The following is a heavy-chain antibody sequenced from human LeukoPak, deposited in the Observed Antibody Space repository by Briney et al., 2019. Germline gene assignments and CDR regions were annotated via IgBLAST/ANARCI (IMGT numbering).Heavy chain of an antibody. CDR3: ARGRDGYNFGYFDL. CDR2: MTPNSDYT. CDR1: GYTFTSYD. D-gene: IGHD5-24*01. V-gene: IGHV1-8*03. J-gene: IGHJ2*01. Sequence: ASVKVSCKASGYTFTSYDINWVRQATGQGLEWMGWMTPNSDYTGYAQKFQGRVTITRNTSITTAYMELSSLRFEDTAVYYCARGRDGYNFGYFDLWGRGTLVTVSS.